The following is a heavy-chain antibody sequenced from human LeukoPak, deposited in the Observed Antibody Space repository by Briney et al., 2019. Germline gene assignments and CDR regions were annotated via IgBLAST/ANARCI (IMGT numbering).Heavy chain of an antibody. Sequence: ASVTVSCKASGYTFTGYYVHWVRQAPGQGLEWMGWINPNSGGTNYAQKFQGRVTMTRDTSISTAYMELSRLRSDDTAVYYCARDRCSSTSCMYYYYYYMDVWGKGATVTVSS. D-gene: IGHD2-2*01. CDR3: ARDRCSSTSCMYYYYYYMDV. CDR1: GYTFTGYY. V-gene: IGHV1-2*02. J-gene: IGHJ6*03. CDR2: INPNSGGT.